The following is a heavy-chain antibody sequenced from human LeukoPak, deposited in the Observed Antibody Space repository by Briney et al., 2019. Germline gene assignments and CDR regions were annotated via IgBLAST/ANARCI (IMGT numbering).Heavy chain of an antibody. CDR3: AREEWQQFDYYGMDV. CDR2: INHSGST. V-gene: IGHV4-34*01. D-gene: IGHD3-3*01. CDR1: GGSFSGYY. J-gene: IGHJ6*02. Sequence: PSETLSLTCAVYGGSFSGYYWSWIRQPPGKGLEWIGEINHSGSTNYNPSLKSRVTISVDTSKNQFSLKLSSVTAADTAVYYCAREEWQQFDYYGMDVWGQGTTVTVSS.